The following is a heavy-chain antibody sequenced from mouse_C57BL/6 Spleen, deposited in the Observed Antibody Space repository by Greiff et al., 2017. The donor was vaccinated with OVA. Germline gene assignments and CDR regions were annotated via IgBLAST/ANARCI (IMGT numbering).Heavy chain of an antibody. D-gene: IGHD4-1*01. V-gene: IGHV5-17*01. J-gene: IGHJ1*03. CDR3: ARKLGYWYFDV. Sequence: EVKLQESGGGLVKPGGSLKLSCAASGFTFSDYGMHWVRQAPEKGLEWVAYISSGSSTIYYADTVKGRFTISRDNAKNTLFLQMTSLRSEDTAMYYCARKLGYWYFDVWGTGTTVTVSS. CDR2: ISSGSSTI. CDR1: GFTFSDYG.